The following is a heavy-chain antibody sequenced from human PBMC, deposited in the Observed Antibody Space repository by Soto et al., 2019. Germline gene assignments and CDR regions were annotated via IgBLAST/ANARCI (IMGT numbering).Heavy chain of an antibody. Sequence: GGSLRLSCAASGFTFSSYGMHWVRQAPGKGLEWVAVISYDGSNKYYADSVKGRFTISRDNSKNTLYLQMNSLRAEDTAVYYCAKEMVRGVTYYYYGMDVWGQGTTVTVSS. D-gene: IGHD3-10*01. V-gene: IGHV3-30*18. J-gene: IGHJ6*02. CDR1: GFTFSSYG. CDR2: ISYDGSNK. CDR3: AKEMVRGVTYYYYGMDV.